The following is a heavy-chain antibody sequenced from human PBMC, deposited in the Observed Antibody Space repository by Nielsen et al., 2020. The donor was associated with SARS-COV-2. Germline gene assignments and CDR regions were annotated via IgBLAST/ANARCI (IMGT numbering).Heavy chain of an antibody. Sequence: SETLSLTCAVYGGSFSSYYWSWIRQPPGKGLEWIGYIYYSGSTNYNPSLKSRVTISVDTSKNQFSLKLSSVTAADTAVYYCAREANRGYSYAYDYWGQGTLVTVSS. CDR1: GGSFSSYY. CDR2: IYYSGST. V-gene: IGHV4-59*01. CDR3: AREANRGYSYAYDY. D-gene: IGHD5-18*01. J-gene: IGHJ4*02.